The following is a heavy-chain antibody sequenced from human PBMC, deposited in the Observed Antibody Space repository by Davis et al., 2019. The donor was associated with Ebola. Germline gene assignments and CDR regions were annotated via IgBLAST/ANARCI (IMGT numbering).Heavy chain of an antibody. D-gene: IGHD4-23*01. J-gene: IGHJ4*02. CDR3: ARGHNSAHEY. CDR1: GYTFTDYN. Sequence: ASVKVSCKASGYTFTDYNIHWMRQAPGQGLEWLGRVLLKSGTTNYAQKFQGRVTMTRDTSISTVYMELRSPRYDDTAEYYCARGHNSAHEYWGQGTLVTVSS. V-gene: IGHV1-2*06. CDR2: VLLKSGTT.